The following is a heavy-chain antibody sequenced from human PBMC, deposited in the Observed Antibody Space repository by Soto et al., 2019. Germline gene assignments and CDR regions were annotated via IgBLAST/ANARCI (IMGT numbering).Heavy chain of an antibody. J-gene: IGHJ6*02. CDR1: GYSFTRYY. CDR2: INPSSGST. V-gene: IGHV1-46*01. CDR3: ARDRVYGAHYYYGMDV. Sequence: QVQLVQSGAEVKKPGASVKVSCKASGYSFTRYYMHWVRQAPGQGLEWMGIINPSSGSTNYAQKFQGRVTMTRDMSTNTGYMEMRSLRSEDTAVYYCARDRVYGAHYYYGMDVWGQGTTVTVSS. D-gene: IGHD4-17*01.